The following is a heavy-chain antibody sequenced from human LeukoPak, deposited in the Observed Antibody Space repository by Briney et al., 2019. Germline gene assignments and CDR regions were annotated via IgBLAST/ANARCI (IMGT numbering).Heavy chain of an antibody. D-gene: IGHD3-9*01. J-gene: IGHJ4*02. CDR3: ARSSYYDILTGYSYYFDY. CDR2: ISSSGSTI. Sequence: GGSLRLSCAASGFTFSDYYMSWIRQAPGKGLEWVSYISSSGSTIYYADSVKGRFTISRDNAKNSLYLLMNSLRAEDTAVYYCARSSYYDILTGYSYYFDYWGQGTLVTVSS. V-gene: IGHV3-11*01. CDR1: GFTFSDYY.